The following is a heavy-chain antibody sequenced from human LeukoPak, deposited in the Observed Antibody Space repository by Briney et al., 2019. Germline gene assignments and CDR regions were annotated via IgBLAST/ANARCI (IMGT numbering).Heavy chain of an antibody. CDR2: IAYDGNEK. J-gene: IGHJ4*02. CDR1: GITFSDYG. Sequence: GRSLRLSCAASGITFSDYGLHWLRQAPGKGLEWVGMIAYDGNEKHYGDSVQGRFSISRDNSKDALYLQMNSLTAEDTAVYYCAREGGTTGWLTTDFWGQGTRVTVSS. CDR3: AREGGTTGWLTTDF. D-gene: IGHD1-1*01. V-gene: IGHV3-30*03.